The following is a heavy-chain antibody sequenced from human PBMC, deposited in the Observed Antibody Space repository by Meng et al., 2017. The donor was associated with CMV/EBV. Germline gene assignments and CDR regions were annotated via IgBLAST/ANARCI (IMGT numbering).Heavy chain of an antibody. CDR2: IWYDGSNK. V-gene: IGHV3-30*02. CDR3: ANAWSGSGSYPYYYYGMDV. Sequence: GESLKISCAASGFTFSSYGMHWVRQAPGKGLEWVAVIWYDGSNKYYADSVKGRFTISRDNSKNTLYLQMNSLRAEDTAVYYCANAWSGSGSYPYYYYGMDVWGQGTTVTVSS. CDR1: GFTFSSYG. D-gene: IGHD3-10*01. J-gene: IGHJ6*02.